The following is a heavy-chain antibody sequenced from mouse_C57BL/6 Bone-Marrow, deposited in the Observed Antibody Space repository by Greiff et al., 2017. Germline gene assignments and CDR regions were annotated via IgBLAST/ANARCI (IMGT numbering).Heavy chain of an antibody. Sequence: VKLMQSGPGLVQPSQSLSITCTVSGFSLTSYGVHWVRQSPGKGLEWLGVIWSGGSTDYNAAFISRLSISKDNSKSQVFFKMNSLQADDTAIYYCARKYYDYFYYAMDYWGQGTSVTVSS. CDR3: ARKYYDYFYYAMDY. CDR1: GFSLTSYG. V-gene: IGHV2-2*01. D-gene: IGHD2-4*01. J-gene: IGHJ4*01. CDR2: IWSGGST.